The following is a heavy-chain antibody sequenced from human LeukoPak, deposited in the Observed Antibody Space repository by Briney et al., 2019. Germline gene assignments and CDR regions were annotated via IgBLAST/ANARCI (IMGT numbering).Heavy chain of an antibody. D-gene: IGHD3-22*01. CDR1: GGSFSDYY. CDR3: ARVQDFDTSGYYLGY. CDR2: INHSGST. V-gene: IGHV4-34*01. Sequence: SETLSLTCAVYGGSFSDYYWSWIRQPPGKGLEWIGEINHSGSTNYNPSLKSRVTISVGTSKNQFSLKLSSVTAADTAVYYCARVQDFDTSGYYLGYWGQGTLVTVSS. J-gene: IGHJ4*02.